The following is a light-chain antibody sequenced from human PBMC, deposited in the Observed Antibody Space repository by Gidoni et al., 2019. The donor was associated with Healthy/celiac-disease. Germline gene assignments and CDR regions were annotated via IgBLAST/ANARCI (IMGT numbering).Light chain of an antibody. CDR2: AAS. J-gene: IGKJ1*01. CDR1: QSISSH. V-gene: IGKV1-39*01. CDR3: QQSYSTPWT. Sequence: DIQMTQSPSSLSASVGDRVTITCRASQSISSHLNWYQQKPGKAPKLLIYAASSFQSGVPSRFRGSGSGTDFTLTISSLQPEDFATYYCQQSYSTPWTFGQGTKVEIK.